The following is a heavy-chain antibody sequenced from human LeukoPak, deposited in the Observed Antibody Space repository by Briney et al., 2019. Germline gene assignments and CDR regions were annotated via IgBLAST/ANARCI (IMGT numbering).Heavy chain of an antibody. CDR3: ARGEEVTTVTTIWFDP. Sequence: GGSLRLSCATSGFTFSSYSKNWVRQAPGKGLEWVSSISSSSSYIYYADSVKGRFTISRDNAKNSLYLQMNSLRAEDTAVYYCARGEEVTTVTTIWFDPWGQGTLVTVSS. CDR2: ISSSSSYI. CDR1: GFTFSSYS. V-gene: IGHV3-21*01. J-gene: IGHJ5*02. D-gene: IGHD4-17*01.